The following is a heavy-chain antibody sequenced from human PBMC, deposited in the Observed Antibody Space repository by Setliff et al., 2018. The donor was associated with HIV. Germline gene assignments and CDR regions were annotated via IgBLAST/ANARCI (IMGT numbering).Heavy chain of an antibody. CDR2: IYHSGST. J-gene: IGHJ5*02. CDR1: GYSISSGYY. CDR3: ARSVGYCSGGSCSNWFDP. V-gene: IGHV4-38-2*01. D-gene: IGHD2-15*01. Sequence: SETLSLTCAVSGYSISSGYYWGWIRQPPGKGLEWIGSIYHSGSTYYNPSLKSRVTISVGTSKNQFSLKLSSVTAADTAVYYCARSVGYCSGGSCSNWFDPWGQGTLVTVSS.